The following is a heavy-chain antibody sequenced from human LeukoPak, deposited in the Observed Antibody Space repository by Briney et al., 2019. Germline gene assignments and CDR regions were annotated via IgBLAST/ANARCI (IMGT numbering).Heavy chain of an antibody. CDR3: ARPRGCGSARCNNFDY. D-gene: IGHD2-2*01. V-gene: IGHV3-7*01. J-gene: IGHJ4*02. Sequence: GGSLRLSCAASGFDFSGFSMSWVRQAPGKGLEWVAIMEEHGSEIFYVDSVKGRFIISRDNARNSLYLQMNNLRAEDTAVYYCARPRGCGSARCNNFDYWGQGTLVTVSS. CDR2: MEEHGSEI. CDR1: GFDFSGFS.